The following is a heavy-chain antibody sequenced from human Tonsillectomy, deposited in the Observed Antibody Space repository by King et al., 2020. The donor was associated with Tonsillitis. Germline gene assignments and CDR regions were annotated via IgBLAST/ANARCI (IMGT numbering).Heavy chain of an antibody. CDR2: ISYDVCNK. V-gene: IGHV3-30-3*01. CDR3: AREGITGTTGGIYYYYGMDV. CDR1: GFTFSRYA. Sequence: VQLVESGGGVVQPGRSLRLSCAASGFTFSRYAMHWVRQAPGKGLEWVAVISYDVCNKYYADSVKGRFTISRDNSKNTLYLQMNRLRAEDTAVYYCAREGITGTTGGIYYYYGMDVWGQGTTVTVSS. J-gene: IGHJ6*02. D-gene: IGHD1-7*01.